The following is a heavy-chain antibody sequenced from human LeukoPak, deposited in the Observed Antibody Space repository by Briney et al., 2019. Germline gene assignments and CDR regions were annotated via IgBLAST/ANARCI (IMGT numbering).Heavy chain of an antibody. CDR3: AKRWRLQLSFDY. CDR2: ISGSGGST. CDR1: GFTFSSYA. Sequence: GGSLRLSCAASGFTFSSYAMSWVRQAPGKGLEWVSAISGSGGSTYYADSVKGRFTISRDNSKNTLCLQMNSLRAEDTAVYYCAKRWRLQLSFDYWGQGTLVTVSS. V-gene: IGHV3-23*01. J-gene: IGHJ4*02. D-gene: IGHD2-21*02.